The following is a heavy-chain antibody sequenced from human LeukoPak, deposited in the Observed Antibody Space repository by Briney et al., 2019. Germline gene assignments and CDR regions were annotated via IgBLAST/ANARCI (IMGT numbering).Heavy chain of an antibody. D-gene: IGHD4-17*01. CDR1: GYSFTSNW. Sequence: GESLKISCKGSGYSFTSNWIGWVRQMPGKGLEWMGIIDPDDSDTRYSPSFHGQVTISADRSISTAYLQWSSLKASDAAMYYCARRGYRDWTIDYWGQRTLVTVSS. CDR2: IDPDDSDT. CDR3: ARRGYRDWTIDY. V-gene: IGHV5-51*01. J-gene: IGHJ4*02.